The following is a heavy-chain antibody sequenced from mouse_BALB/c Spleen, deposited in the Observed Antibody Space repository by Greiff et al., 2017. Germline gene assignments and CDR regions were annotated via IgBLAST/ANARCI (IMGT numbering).Heavy chain of an antibody. Sequence: VQLQQSGAELVKPGASVKLSCTASGFNIKDTYMHWVKQRPEQGLEWIGRIDPANGNTKYDPKFQGKATITADTSSNTAYLQLSSLTSEDTAVYYCARDPYYYYGSSYAMDYWGQGTSVTVSS. J-gene: IGHJ4*01. D-gene: IGHD1-1*01. CDR2: IDPANGNT. CDR3: ARDPYYYYGSSYAMDY. V-gene: IGHV14-3*02. CDR1: GFNIKDTY.